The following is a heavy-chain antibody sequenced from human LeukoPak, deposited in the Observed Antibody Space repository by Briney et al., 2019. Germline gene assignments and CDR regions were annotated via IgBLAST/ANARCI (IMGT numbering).Heavy chain of an antibody. CDR2: INIGGTNT. J-gene: IGHJ5*02. Sequence: GGSLRLSCAASGFTFNDYYMSWIRQTPGKGLEWLSYINIGGTNTHYADSVKGRFTISRDNAKKSLYLEMNNLRAEDTAVYYCATDGAGLDTWGQGVLVTVSS. V-gene: IGHV3-11*01. CDR1: GFTFNDYY. CDR3: ATDGAGLDT.